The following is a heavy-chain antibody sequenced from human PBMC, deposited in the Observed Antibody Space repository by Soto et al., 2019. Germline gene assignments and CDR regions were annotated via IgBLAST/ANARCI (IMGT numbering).Heavy chain of an antibody. D-gene: IGHD6-13*01. V-gene: IGHV1-3*01. CDR3: ARDRGGYLYSSSSTYYYYYGKDV. J-gene: IGHJ6*02. CDR2: INAGNGKT. Sequence: QVQLVQSGAEVKKPGASVKVSCKASGYTFTSYAMHWVRQAPGQRLEWMGWINAGNGKTKYSQKFQGRVTITRDTSSSTAYMELSSLRSEDTAVYYCARDRGGYLYSSSSTYYYYYGKDVWGQGTTVTVSS. CDR1: GYTFTSYA.